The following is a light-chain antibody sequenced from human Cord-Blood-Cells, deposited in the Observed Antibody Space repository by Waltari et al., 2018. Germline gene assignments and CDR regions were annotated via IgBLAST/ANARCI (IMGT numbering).Light chain of an antibody. V-gene: IGLV2-14*01. CDR1: SSDFGGYNY. CDR2: DVS. Sequence: QSALTQPASVSGSPGQSITISCTGTSSDFGGYNYVSWYQQHPGKAPKLMIYDVSKRPSGVSNRFSGSKSGNTASLTISGLQAEDEADYYCSSYTSSSTPYVCGTGTKVTVL. J-gene: IGLJ1*01. CDR3: SSYTSSSTPYV.